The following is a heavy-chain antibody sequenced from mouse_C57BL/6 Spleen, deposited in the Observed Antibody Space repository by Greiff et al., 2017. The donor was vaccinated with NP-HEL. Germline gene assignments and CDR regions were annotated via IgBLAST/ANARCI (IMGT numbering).Heavy chain of an antibody. J-gene: IGHJ2*01. D-gene: IGHD4-1*01. CDR1: GYTFTDYY. V-gene: IGHV1-26*01. CDR2: INPNNGGT. CDR3: ARSHYLGENDY. Sequence: EVQLQQSGPELVKPGASVKISCKASGYTFTDYYMNWVKQSHGKSLEWIGDINPNNGGTSYNQKFKGKATLTVDKSSSTAYMELRSLTSEDSAVYYCARSHYLGENDYWGQGTTLTVSS.